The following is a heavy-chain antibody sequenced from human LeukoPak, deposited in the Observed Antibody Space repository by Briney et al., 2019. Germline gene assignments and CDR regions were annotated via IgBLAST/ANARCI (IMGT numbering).Heavy chain of an antibody. CDR2: IYYSGST. V-gene: IGHV4-39*01. Sequence: PSETLSLTCTVSGGSIISRTYYWAWIRQPPGKGLEWIGSIYYSGSTYYNPSLKSRVTISVDTSNNQFSLKLSSVTAADTALYYCARRSGGYYSSLDYWGQGTLVTVSS. D-gene: IGHD3-22*01. J-gene: IGHJ4*02. CDR1: GGSIISRTYY. CDR3: ARRSGGYYSSLDY.